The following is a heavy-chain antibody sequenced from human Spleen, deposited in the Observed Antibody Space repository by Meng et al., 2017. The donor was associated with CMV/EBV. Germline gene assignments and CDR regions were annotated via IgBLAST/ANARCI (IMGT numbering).Heavy chain of an antibody. D-gene: IGHD2-2*01. CDR3: AKDWGRYCRGISCYRSYFDS. CDR1: GFSFSDYG. Sequence: GESLKISCAASGFSFSDYGMHWVRQAPGKGLEWLTFIQFDGNNKYYGDSVKGRFTISRDNSKNTVSLQMNSLRAEDKAVYYCAKDWGRYCRGISCYRSYFDSWGQGTLVTVSS. V-gene: IGHV3-30*02. CDR2: IQFDGNNK. J-gene: IGHJ4*02.